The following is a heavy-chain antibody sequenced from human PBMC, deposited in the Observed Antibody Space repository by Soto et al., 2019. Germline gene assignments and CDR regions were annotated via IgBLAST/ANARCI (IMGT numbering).Heavy chain of an antibody. J-gene: IGHJ4*02. CDR2: IYYSGST. CDR1: GGSISSGDSY. CDR3: ARLGSAWMWYDY. D-gene: IGHD3-10*01. V-gene: IGHV4-30-4*01. Sequence: PSETLSLTCTLSGGSISSGDSYWSWIRQRHGKGLELIGYIYYSGSTYYYLSLKCRVTIAVYTSKCQYALKLSSVTAADTAVYYCARLGSAWMWYDYWGRGTRVTVSS.